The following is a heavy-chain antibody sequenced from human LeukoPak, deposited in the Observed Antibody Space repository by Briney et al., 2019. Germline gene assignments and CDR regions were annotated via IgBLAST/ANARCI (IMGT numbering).Heavy chain of an antibody. V-gene: IGHV1-2*02. J-gene: IGHJ4*02. CDR2: INPNSGGT. D-gene: IGHD6-19*01. CDR1: GYTFTGYY. Sequence: ASVKVSCKASGYTFTGYYMHWVRQAPGQGLEWMGWINPNSGGTNYAQEFQGRVTMTRDTSISTAYMELSRLRSDDTAVYYCARPKNSGWYVFDYWGQGTLVTVSS. CDR3: ARPKNSGWYVFDY.